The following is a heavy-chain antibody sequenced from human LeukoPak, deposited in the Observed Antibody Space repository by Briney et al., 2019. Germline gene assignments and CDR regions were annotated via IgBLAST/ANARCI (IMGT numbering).Heavy chain of an antibody. V-gene: IGHV4-59*12. CDR2: IYYSGST. CDR3: ARVDGGYCSGGSCYARVLRRGYFDY. D-gene: IGHD2-15*01. CDR1: GGSISSYY. J-gene: IGHJ4*02. Sequence: SETLSLTCSVSGGSISSYYWSWIRQPPGKGLEWIGYIYYSGSTNYNPSLKSRVTISVDTSKNQFSLKLSSVTAADTAVYYCARVDGGYCSGGSCYARVLRRGYFDYWGQGTLVTVSS.